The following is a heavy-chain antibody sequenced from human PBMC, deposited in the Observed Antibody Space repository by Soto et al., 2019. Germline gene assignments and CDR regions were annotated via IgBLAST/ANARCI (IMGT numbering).Heavy chain of an antibody. CDR3: ARDATFGTKGGSFDI. CDR1: GFTFRIYS. Sequence: QVQLVESGGGVVQPGRSLRLSCAASGFTFRIYSMHCVRQSPGKGLEWVAVMWYDGTNKYYGESVKGRFTISRDNSENTLYLQMNSLRVEDTDVYYCARDATFGTKGGSFDIWGHGTLVTVSS. J-gene: IGHJ3*02. V-gene: IGHV3-33*01. D-gene: IGHD3-16*01. CDR2: MWYDGTNK.